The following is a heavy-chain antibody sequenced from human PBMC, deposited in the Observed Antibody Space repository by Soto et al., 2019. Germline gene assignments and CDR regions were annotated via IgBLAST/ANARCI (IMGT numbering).Heavy chain of an antibody. V-gene: IGHV3-48*02. CDR2: ISSSSSTI. CDR1: GFTFSSYS. J-gene: IGHJ6*02. Sequence: GGSLRLSCAASGFTFSSYSMNWVRQAPGKGLEWVSYISSSSSTIYYADSVKGRFTISRDNAENSLYLQMNSLRDEDTAVYYCARERSMYARYYYYGMDVWGQGTTVPVSS. D-gene: IGHD2-8*01. CDR3: ARERSMYARYYYYGMDV.